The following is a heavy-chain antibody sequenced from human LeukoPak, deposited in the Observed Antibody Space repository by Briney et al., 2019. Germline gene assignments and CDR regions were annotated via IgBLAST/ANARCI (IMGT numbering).Heavy chain of an antibody. J-gene: IGHJ4*01. V-gene: IGHV4-59*08. CDR3: ARALPNWNPPDY. CDR1: GGSITSNF. D-gene: IGHD1-1*01. Sequence: TSETLSLTYTVSGGSITSNFWSWIRQPPGKGLEWIGYIYNRGSTSYNPSLKSRTAISRDTSTNQFSLRLNSVTAADTAVYYCARALPNWNPPDYWGHGILVTVSS. CDR2: IYNRGST.